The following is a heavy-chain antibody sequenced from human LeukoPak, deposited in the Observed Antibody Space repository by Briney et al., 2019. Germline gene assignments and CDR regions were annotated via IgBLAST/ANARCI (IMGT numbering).Heavy chain of an antibody. CDR2: INPNSGGT. J-gene: IGHJ4*02. CDR1: GYTFTGYY. D-gene: IGHD5-18*01. Sequence: GASVKVSCKASGYTFTGYYMDWVRQAPGQGLEWMGWINPNSGGTNYAQKFQGRVTMTRDTSISTAYMELSRLRSDDTAVYYCARVAVASYGSLDFDYWGQGTLVTVSS. CDR3: ARVAVASYGSLDFDY. V-gene: IGHV1-2*02.